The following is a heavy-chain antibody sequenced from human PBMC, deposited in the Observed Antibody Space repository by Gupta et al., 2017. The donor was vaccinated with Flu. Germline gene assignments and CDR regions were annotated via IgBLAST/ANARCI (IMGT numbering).Heavy chain of an antibody. Sequence: QSPGKGLEWIGETNHSGISNYNPSLKSRVSISVDTSKNQFSLKLSSVTAADTAVYYCARESYNDGWYRGLVNYWGQGTLVTVSS. J-gene: IGHJ4*02. CDR3: ARESYNDGWYRGLVNY. D-gene: IGHD3-10*01. CDR2: TNHSGIS. V-gene: IGHV4-34*01.